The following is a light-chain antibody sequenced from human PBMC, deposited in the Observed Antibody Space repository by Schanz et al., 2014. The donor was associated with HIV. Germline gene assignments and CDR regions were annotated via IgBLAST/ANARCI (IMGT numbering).Light chain of an antibody. J-gene: IGLJ2*01. Sequence: QSALTQPPSASGSPGQSVAISCTGASSDIGGYNYVSWYQQHPGKAPKLMISEVSKRPSGVPDRFSGSKSGNTASLTVSGLQAEDEADYYCSSSTSSGTVVFGGGTKLTVL. V-gene: IGLV2-8*01. CDR1: SSDIGGYNY. CDR3: SSSTSSGTVV. CDR2: EVS.